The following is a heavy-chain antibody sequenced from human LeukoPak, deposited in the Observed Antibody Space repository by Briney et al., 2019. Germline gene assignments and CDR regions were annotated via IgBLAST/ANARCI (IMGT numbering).Heavy chain of an antibody. J-gene: IGHJ3*02. CDR3: ARGFIAAAGTNSAFDI. V-gene: IGHV3-33*01. CDR2: IWYDRSNK. D-gene: IGHD6-13*01. Sequence: PGGSLRLSCAASGFTFSSYGMHWVRQAPGKGLEWVAVIWYDRSNKYYADSVKGRFTISRDNSKNTLYLQMNSLRAEDTAVYYCARGFIAAAGTNSAFDIWGQGTMVTVSS. CDR1: GFTFSSYG.